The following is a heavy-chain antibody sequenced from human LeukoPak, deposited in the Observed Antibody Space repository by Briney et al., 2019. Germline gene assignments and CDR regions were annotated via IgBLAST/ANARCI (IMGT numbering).Heavy chain of an antibody. CDR3: ATSRRPGYMDV. V-gene: IGHV3-7*01. CDR1: GFTFTNYW. J-gene: IGHJ6*03. CDR2: INQDGSEK. Sequence: TGGSLRLSCAASGFTFTNYWMSWVRQAPGKGLEWVANINQDGSEKYYVDSVKGRFTVSRDNSKNTLYLQMNSLRAEDTAVYYCATSRRPGYMDVWGKGTTVTISS.